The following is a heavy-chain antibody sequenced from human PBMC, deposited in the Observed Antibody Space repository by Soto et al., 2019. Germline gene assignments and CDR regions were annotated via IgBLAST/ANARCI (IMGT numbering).Heavy chain of an antibody. CDR2: INSDGSST. D-gene: IGHD3-3*01. CDR1: GFTFSSYW. Sequence: RGSLRLSCAASGFTFSSYWMHWVRQAPGKGLVWVSRINSDGSSTSYADSVKGRFTISRDNAKNTLYLQMNSLRAEDTAVYYCARGSYYDFWSGYYFAVWGKGTTVTVSS. CDR3: ARGSYYDFWSGYYFAV. J-gene: IGHJ6*04. V-gene: IGHV3-74*01.